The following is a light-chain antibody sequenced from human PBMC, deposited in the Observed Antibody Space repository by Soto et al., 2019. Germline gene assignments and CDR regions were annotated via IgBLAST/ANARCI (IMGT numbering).Light chain of an antibody. CDR2: GAS. V-gene: IGKV3-15*01. Sequence: VMMPSPVTLSVSPGERVSLSCRASQSIGSSLAWYQQKRGQAPRLLIYGASTRATGIPGRFSGRGSGTEFTLTISGLQSEDFAVYYCQHYTNWPPITFGQGTRLEIK. J-gene: IGKJ5*01. CDR1: QSIGSS. CDR3: QHYTNWPPIT.